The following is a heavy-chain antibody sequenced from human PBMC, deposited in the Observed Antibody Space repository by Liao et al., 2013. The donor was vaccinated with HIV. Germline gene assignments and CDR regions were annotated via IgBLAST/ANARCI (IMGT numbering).Heavy chain of an antibody. V-gene: IGHV4-4*07. Sequence: QLQESGPGLVKPSETLSLTCTVSGGSISSSYWSWIRQPAGKELEWIGRIYTSGSTNYNPSLKSRVSMSVDTSKNQFSLNMSSVTAADTAVYYCAREATKWFGDRDHYYYYMDVWGKGTTVTVSS. CDR1: GGSISSSY. J-gene: IGHJ6*03. D-gene: IGHD3-10*01. CDR3: AREATKWFGDRDHYYYYMDV. CDR2: IYTSGST.